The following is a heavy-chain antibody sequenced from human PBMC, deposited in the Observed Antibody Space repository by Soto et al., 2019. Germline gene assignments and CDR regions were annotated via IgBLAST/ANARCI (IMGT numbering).Heavy chain of an antibody. V-gene: IGHV1-18*01. CDR3: AWDRVTIDYYYVMDV. Sequence: QVQLVQSGAEVKNPGASVKVSCKASGYTFTSYGISWVRQAPGQCLEWMGWISADNGNTNSAQKLQGRVTMTTDTSTSTAYMELRSLRSDDTALYYCAWDRVTIDYYYVMDVWGQGNTVTV. J-gene: IGHJ6*02. CDR2: ISADNGNT. D-gene: IGHD3-10*01. CDR1: GYTFTSYG.